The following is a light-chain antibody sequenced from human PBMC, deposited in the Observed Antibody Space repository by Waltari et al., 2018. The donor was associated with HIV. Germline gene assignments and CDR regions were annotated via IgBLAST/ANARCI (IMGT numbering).Light chain of an antibody. Sequence: QSALTQPASVSGSPGQSITISCTGTSSDVGSYKFVSWYQQHTGKAPKFMIYEGTKRPTGVSNRCSCSQSGNTASLTISGLQAEDEADYHCCSYAGNNTLVFGGGTKLTVI. V-gene: IGLV2-23*01. CDR1: SSDVGSYKF. J-gene: IGLJ3*02. CDR2: EGT. CDR3: CSYAGNNTLV.